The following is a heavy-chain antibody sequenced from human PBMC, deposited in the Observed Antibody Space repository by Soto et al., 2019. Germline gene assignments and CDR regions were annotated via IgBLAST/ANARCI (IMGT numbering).Heavy chain of an antibody. CDR3: ARDLGSSWKKNDY. Sequence: SLRLSCAASGFTFSSYSMNWVRQAPGKGLEWVSYISSSSSTIYYADSVKGRFTISRDNAKNSLYLQMNSLRAEDTAVYYCARDLGSSWKKNDYWGQGTLVTVSS. V-gene: IGHV3-48*01. CDR1: GFTFSSYS. J-gene: IGHJ4*02. CDR2: ISSSSSTI. D-gene: IGHD6-13*01.